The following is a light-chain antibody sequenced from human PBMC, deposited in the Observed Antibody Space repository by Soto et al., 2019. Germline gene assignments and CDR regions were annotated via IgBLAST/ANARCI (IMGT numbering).Light chain of an antibody. J-gene: IGKJ1*01. CDR1: QGIRND. CDR3: LQHDRYPRT. Sequence: DIQMTQSPSSLSASVGDRVPITCRASQGIRNDLAWYQQKPEKAPRRLISAASSLQSGVPSRFSGSGSGTEFTLTISSLQPEDFATYYCLQHDRYPRTFGQGTKVE. CDR2: AAS. V-gene: IGKV1-17*01.